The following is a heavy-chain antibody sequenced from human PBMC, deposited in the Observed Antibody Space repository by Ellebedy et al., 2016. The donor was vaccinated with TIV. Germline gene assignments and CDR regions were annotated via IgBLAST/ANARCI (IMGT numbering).Heavy chain of an antibody. V-gene: IGHV3-30*19. J-gene: IGHJ5*02. CDR2: LSYDGRNE. CDR1: GFNFSAYG. D-gene: IGHD3-10*01. Sequence: GGSLRLSXAASGFNFSAYGMHWVRQAPGKGLEWVAILSYDGRNESYSDSVRGRFTISRDSSSNTLFLQMNSLRVEDTAVYYCAKGPYYASESYYWLDPWGQGTLVTVSS. CDR3: AKGPYYASESYYWLDP.